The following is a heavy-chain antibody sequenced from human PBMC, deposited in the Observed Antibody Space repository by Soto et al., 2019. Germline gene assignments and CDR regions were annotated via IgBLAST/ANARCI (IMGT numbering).Heavy chain of an antibody. CDR3: ASHDPGARFDP. CDR1: RYIFTAYF. J-gene: IGHJ5*02. V-gene: IGHV1-2*02. CDR2: INPNNGAT. D-gene: IGHD1-1*01. Sequence: GASVKVSCKAPRYIFTAYFMHWVRQAPGQGLEWMGWINPNNGATHYGLSFQGRVTMTRDTSISTAYMELSSLRSDDTAVYYCASHDPGARFDPWGQGTLVTDSS.